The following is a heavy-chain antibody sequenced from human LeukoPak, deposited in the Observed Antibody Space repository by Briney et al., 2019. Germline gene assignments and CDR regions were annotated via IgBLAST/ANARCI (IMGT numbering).Heavy chain of an antibody. CDR2: ISAYNGNT. CDR3: ARDFGWLSLDDVFDI. D-gene: IGHD3-9*01. CDR1: GYTFTSYG. Sequence: ASVKVSCKASGYTFTSYGISWVRQAPGQGLEWMGWISAYNGNTNYAQKLQGRVTMTTDTSTSTAYMELRSLRSDDTAVYYCARDFGWLSLDDVFDIWGQGTMVTVSS. V-gene: IGHV1-18*01. J-gene: IGHJ3*02.